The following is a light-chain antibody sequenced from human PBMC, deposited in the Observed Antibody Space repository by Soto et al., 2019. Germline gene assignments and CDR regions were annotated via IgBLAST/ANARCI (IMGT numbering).Light chain of an antibody. V-gene: IGLV1-47*02. CDR3: GTWDSSLSTGGV. CDR1: TSNVGSNL. CDR2: STN. Sequence: QSVLAQPPSASGTPGQRVTISCSGSTSNVGSNLASWYQQLPGSAPTLLIYSTNQRPSGVPDRFSGSKSGTSASLSISGLHSEDEGDYYCGTWDSSLSTGGVFGGGTKLTVL. J-gene: IGLJ2*01.